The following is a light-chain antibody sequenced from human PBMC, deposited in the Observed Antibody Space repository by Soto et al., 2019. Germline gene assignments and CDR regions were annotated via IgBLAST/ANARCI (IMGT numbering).Light chain of an antibody. CDR1: QSISTY. CDR2: RAS. J-gene: IGKJ1*01. V-gene: IGKV1-39*01. CDR3: QHSYSSPPWT. Sequence: IQMTHSQSSLSASVGDIVTISCLAIQSISTYLNWYQQKPGTAPRLLIYRASSVKSGVPPRFSGSGSGRDFTLTISSLRPEDVATYFCQHSYSSPPWTFGQGTKVDIK.